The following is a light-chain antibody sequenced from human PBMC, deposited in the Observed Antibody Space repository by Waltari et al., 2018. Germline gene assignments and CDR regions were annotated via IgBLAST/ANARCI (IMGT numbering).Light chain of an antibody. CDR2: RNN. CDR1: SSNIGPYY. CDR3: ATWDDSLTAWV. Sequence: QSVLTQPPSTSGTPGQRVTISCSGSSSNIGPYYVYWYHQLPGTAPKLLIYRNNPRPSGAPARFSGSKSGTSASLAISGLRSEDEADYYCATWDDSLTAWVFGGGTKLTVL. V-gene: IGLV1-47*01. J-gene: IGLJ3*02.